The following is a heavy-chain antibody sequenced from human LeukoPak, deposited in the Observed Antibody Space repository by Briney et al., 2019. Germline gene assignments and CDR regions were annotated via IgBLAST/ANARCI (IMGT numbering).Heavy chain of an antibody. J-gene: IGHJ6*02. CDR3: ASGGWGSNYYGMDV. D-gene: IGHD3-16*01. CDR1: GYTFTSYD. V-gene: IGHV1-8*01. Sequence: ASVKVSCKASGYTFTSYDINWVRQATGQGLEWMGWMNPNSGNTGYAQKFQGRVTMTRNTSISTAYMELSSLRSEDTAVYYCASGGWGSNYYGMDVWGQGTTVTVSS. CDR2: MNPNSGNT.